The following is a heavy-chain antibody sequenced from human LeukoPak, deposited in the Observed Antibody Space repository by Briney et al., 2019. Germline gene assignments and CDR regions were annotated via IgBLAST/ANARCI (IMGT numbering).Heavy chain of an antibody. D-gene: IGHD3-16*01. J-gene: IGHJ3*02. CDR3: AKASTSYGYKDDAFDI. V-gene: IGHV3-9*01. Sequence: GGSLRLSCAASGFTFGDYAMNWGRQAPGKGLEWVSGIRWDSRNINYADSVRGRFTISRDNAKSSVYLQMNSLRPEDTALYYCAKASTSYGYKDDAFDIWGQGTMVTVSS. CDR2: IRWDSRNI. CDR1: GFTFGDYA.